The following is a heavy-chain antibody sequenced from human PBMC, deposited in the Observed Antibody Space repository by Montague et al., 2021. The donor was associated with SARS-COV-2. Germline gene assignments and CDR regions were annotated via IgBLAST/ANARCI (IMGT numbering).Heavy chain of an antibody. CDR1: GGSFSGYY. Sequence: SETLSLTCAVYGGSFSGYYWSWVRQAPGKGLEWIGEINHSGNTHYNPSLKSRVSMSVDTSKNQFSLKMSSVTAADTAAFYCARSREEFTSIAVIITGGKHYFDAWGQGTLVTVSS. CDR3: ARSREEFTSIAVIITGGKHYFDA. J-gene: IGHJ4*02. V-gene: IGHV4-34*01. CDR2: INHSGNT. D-gene: IGHD3-22*01.